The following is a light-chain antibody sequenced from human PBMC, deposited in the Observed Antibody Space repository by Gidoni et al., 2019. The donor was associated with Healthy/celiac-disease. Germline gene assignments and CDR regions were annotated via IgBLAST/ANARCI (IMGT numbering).Light chain of an antibody. Sequence: SYELTQPPSVSVSPGQTASITCSGDKLGDKYACWYQQKPGQSPVLVIYQDSKRPSGIPELFSGSNAGNTATLTISGTQAMDEADYYCQAWDSSTAVVVFGGGTKLTVL. CDR3: QAWDSSTAVVV. CDR2: QDS. J-gene: IGLJ2*01. CDR1: KLGDKY. V-gene: IGLV3-1*01.